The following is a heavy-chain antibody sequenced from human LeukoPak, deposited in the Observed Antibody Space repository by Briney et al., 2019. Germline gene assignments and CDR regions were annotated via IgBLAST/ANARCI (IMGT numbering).Heavy chain of an antibody. CDR2: IRGNGDTA. J-gene: IGHJ4*02. CDR3: AKDESTGWARGWGYFDY. CDR1: GFTFSSIA. V-gene: IGHV3-23*01. D-gene: IGHD6-19*01. Sequence: GGSLRLSCAASGFTFSSIAMTWVRQAPGKGLEWVSTIRGNGDTAYNADSVKGRFTISRDNSKNTLYLQMNSLRTEDTAVYYCAKDESTGWARGWGYFDYWGQGTLVTVSS.